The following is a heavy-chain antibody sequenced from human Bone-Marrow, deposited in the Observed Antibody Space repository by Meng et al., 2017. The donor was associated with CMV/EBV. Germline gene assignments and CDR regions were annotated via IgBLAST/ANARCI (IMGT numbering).Heavy chain of an antibody. D-gene: IGHD2-2*01. J-gene: IGHJ6*02. CDR1: GYTFTSYG. V-gene: IGHV1-18*01. CDR2: ISAYNGNT. CDR3: ARAVVVVPAAIQYYYYGMDV. Sequence: ASVKVSCKASGYTFTSYGISWVRQAPGQGLEWMGWISAYNGNTNYAQKLQGRVTMTTDTSTSTAYMELRSLRSDDTAVYYGARAVVVVPAAIQYYYYGMDVWGQGTTVTVSS.